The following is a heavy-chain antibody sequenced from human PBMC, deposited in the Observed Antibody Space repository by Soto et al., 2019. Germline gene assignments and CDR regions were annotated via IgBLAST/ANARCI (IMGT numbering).Heavy chain of an antibody. CDR2: INSDGSST. V-gene: IGHV3-74*01. CDR1: GFTFSSYW. J-gene: IGHJ4*02. Sequence: GGSLRLSCAASGFTFSSYWMHWVRQAPGKGLVWVSRINSDGSSTSYADSVKGRFTISRDNAKNTLYLQMNSLRAEDTAVYYCARVGEGDIVVAPVYAIPEEHLTVINWGQGTLVTVSS. D-gene: IGHD2-2*01. CDR3: ARVGEGDIVVAPVYAIPEEHLTVIN.